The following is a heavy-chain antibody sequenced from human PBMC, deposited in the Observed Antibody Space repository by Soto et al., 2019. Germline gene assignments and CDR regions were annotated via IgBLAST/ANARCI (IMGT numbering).Heavy chain of an antibody. CDR1: GYTFTSYG. J-gene: IGHJ3*02. Sequence: QVQLVQSGAEVKKPGASVKVSCKASGYTFTSYGIIWVLQAPGQCLVWMAWINAYNGNTNYAQKLQGRVTMTTDTSTSTAYMELRSLRSDDTAVYYCARLWFGTTIPPAFDIWGQGTMVTVSS. D-gene: IGHD3-10*01. CDR2: INAYNGNT. V-gene: IGHV1-18*01. CDR3: ARLWFGTTIPPAFDI.